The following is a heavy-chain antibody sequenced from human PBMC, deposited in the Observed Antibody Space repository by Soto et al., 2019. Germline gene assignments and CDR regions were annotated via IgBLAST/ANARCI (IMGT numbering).Heavy chain of an antibody. D-gene: IGHD3-16*02. CDR3: AREDEDASYHLDY. V-gene: IGHV3-21*01. CDR2: ISSTTNSI. Sequence: LRLSCAASGFTFLRYTMNWVRQAPGKGLEWVSSISSTTNSIYYADSVKGRFTISRDNADNSLHLQMNSLRAEDTAVYYCAREDEDASYHLDYWGQGTLVTVSS. CDR1: GFTFLRYT. J-gene: IGHJ4*02.